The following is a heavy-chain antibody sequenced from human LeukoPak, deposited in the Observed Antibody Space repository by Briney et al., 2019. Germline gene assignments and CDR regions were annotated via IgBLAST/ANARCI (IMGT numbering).Heavy chain of an antibody. J-gene: IGHJ3*02. CDR3: ARAPSYDHVWGVAFDI. Sequence: SETLSLTCTVSGDSISNYYWSWIRQPPGKGLEWIGYIYYSGSTDYNPSLKSRVPISVDTSKNQFSLKLSSVTAADTAVYYCARAPSYDHVWGVAFDIWGQGTMVTVSS. CDR1: GDSISNYY. D-gene: IGHD3-16*01. V-gene: IGHV4-59*01. CDR2: IYYSGST.